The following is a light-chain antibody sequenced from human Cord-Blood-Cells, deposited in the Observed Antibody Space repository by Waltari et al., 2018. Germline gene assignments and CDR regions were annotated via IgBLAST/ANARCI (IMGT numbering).Light chain of an antibody. Sequence: EIVLTQSPGTPSLSPGERATLSCRASQSVSSSYLAWYQQKPGQAPRLLIYGASSRATGIPDRFSGSGSGTDFTLTISRLEPEDCAVYYCQQYGSSHRSFG. J-gene: IGKJ2*03. V-gene: IGKV3-20*01. CDR3: QQYGSSHRS. CDR2: GAS. CDR1: QSVSSSY.